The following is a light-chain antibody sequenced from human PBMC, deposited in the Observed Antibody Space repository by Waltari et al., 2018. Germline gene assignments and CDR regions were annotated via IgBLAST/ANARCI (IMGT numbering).Light chain of an antibody. J-gene: IGKJ1*01. Sequence: DIVFTQSPGTLSVSPRARATLSCRASQSVRRTLAWYQQKPGQAPRLLIYDASTRATGVPDRFSGSGFGTDFSLTISRLEPEDFAVYYCQKYGTLPATFGQGTKVEIK. CDR3: QKYGTLPAT. CDR2: DAS. V-gene: IGKV3-20*01. CDR1: QSVRRT.